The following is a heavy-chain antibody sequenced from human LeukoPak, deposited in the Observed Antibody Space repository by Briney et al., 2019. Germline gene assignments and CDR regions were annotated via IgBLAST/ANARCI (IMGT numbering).Heavy chain of an antibody. D-gene: IGHD3-22*01. V-gene: IGHV3-9*01. CDR2: ISWNSGSI. Sequence: GGSLRLSCAASGFTFDDYAMHWVRQAPGKGLEWVSGISWNSGSIGYADSVKGRFTISRDNAKNSLYLQMNSLRAEDTALYYCAKVQTRYYYDSSGDAFDIWGQGTMVTVSS. CDR3: AKVQTRYYYDSSGDAFDI. J-gene: IGHJ3*02. CDR1: GFTFDDYA.